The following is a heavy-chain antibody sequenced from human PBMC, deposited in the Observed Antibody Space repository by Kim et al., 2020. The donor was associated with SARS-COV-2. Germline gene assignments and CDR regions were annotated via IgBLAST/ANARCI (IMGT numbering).Heavy chain of an antibody. CDR3: ARRRDGSSWVVFNNWFDP. V-gene: IGHV5-10-1*01. Sequence: GESLKISCKGSGYSFTSYWISWVRQMPGKGLEWMGRIDPSDSYTNYSPSFQGHVTISADKSISTAYLQWSSLKASDTAMYYCARRRDGSSWVVFNNWFDPWGQGTLVTVSS. CDR1: GYSFTSYW. D-gene: IGHD6-13*01. CDR2: IDPSDSYT. J-gene: IGHJ5*02.